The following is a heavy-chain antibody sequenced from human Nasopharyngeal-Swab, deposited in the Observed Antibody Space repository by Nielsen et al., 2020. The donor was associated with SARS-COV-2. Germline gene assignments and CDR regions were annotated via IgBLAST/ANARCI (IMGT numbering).Heavy chain of an antibody. J-gene: IGHJ4*02. CDR2: ISHSGTT. D-gene: IGHD5/OR15-5a*01. Sequence: SETLSLTCAVSGASISTNNWWSCVRQPPGEGREWMGEISHSGTTTYNPSLKSRVTVSAAKSKNQFSLKLASVTAADTAVYYCCLPRGGARFDHWGQGALVTVSS. CDR3: CLPRGGARFDH. V-gene: IGHV4-4*02. CDR1: GASISTNNW.